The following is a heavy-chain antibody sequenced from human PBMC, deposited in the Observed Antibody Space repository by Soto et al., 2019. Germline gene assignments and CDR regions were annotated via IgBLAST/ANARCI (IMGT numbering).Heavy chain of an antibody. Sequence: QVHLVQSGDEVKKPGASVKVSCKGSGYGFTTYGITWVRQAPGQGLEWMAWISAHNGNTNYAQKLQGRVTVTRDTSTSTAYMELRSLRSDDTAVYYCARGRYGDYWGQGALVNVSS. CDR2: ISAHNGNT. D-gene: IGHD1-1*01. J-gene: IGHJ4*02. CDR3: ARGRYGDY. CDR1: GYGFTTYG. V-gene: IGHV1-18*01.